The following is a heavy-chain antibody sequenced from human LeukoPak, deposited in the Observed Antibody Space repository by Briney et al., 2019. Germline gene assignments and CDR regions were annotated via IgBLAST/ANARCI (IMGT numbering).Heavy chain of an antibody. J-gene: IGHJ4*02. V-gene: IGHV3-21*01. CDR3: ARADTASFDY. D-gene: IGHD5-18*01. CDR2: ISSSSSYI. Sequence: KTGGSLRLSCAASGFAFSSYSMNWVRQAPGKGLEWVSSISSSSSYIYYADSVKGRFTISRDNAKNSLYLQMNSLRAEDTAAYYCARADTASFDYWGQGTLVTVSS. CDR1: GFAFSSYS.